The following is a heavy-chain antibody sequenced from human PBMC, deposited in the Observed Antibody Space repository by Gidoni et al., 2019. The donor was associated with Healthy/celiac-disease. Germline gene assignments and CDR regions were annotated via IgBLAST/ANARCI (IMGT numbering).Heavy chain of an antibody. J-gene: IGHJ3*02. D-gene: IGHD2-15*01. Sequence: QVQLVQSGAEVKKPGASVKGSCKASGYTFTSYDINWVRQATGQGLEWMGWMNPTSGHTGYAQKFQGRVTMTRTTSISTAYMELSSRRSEDTAVYYCARGRWSWGAFDIWGQGTMVTVSS. V-gene: IGHV1-8*01. CDR3: ARGRWSWGAFDI. CDR1: GYTFTSYD. CDR2: MNPTSGHT.